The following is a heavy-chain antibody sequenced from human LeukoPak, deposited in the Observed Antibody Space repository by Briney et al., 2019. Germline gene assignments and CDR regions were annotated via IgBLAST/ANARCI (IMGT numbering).Heavy chain of an antibody. CDR1: SGSISSYY. Sequence: PSETLSLTCTVSSGSISSYYWSWIRQPPGKGLEWIGYIYYSGSTNYNPSLKSRVTISVDTSKNQFSLKLSSVTAADTAVYYCARGGSWFDPWGQGTLVTVSS. V-gene: IGHV4-59*01. CDR3: ARGGSWFDP. CDR2: IYYSGST. J-gene: IGHJ5*02.